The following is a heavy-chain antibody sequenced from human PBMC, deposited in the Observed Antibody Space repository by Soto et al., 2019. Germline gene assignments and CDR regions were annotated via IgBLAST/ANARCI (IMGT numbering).Heavy chain of an antibody. CDR1: GFTFSSYS. CDR3: ARDIGTLQGPRYMLDY. V-gene: IGHV3-21*01. J-gene: IGHJ4*02. Sequence: ESGGGLVKPGGSLRLSCAASGFTFSSYSMNWVRQAPGKGLEWVSSISSSSSYIYYADSVKGRFTISRDNAKNSLYLQMNSLRAEDTAVYYCARDIGTLQGPRYMLDYWGQGTMVTVAS. D-gene: IGHD1-26*01. CDR2: ISSSSSYI.